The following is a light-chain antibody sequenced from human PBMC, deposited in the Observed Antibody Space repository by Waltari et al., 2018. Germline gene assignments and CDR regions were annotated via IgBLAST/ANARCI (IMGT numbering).Light chain of an antibody. CDR2: RNN. V-gene: IGLV1-47*01. CDR1: SSNLGRNF. Sequence: QSVLTQAPSASGTPGQRVTISCSGSSSNLGRNFVFWYQLLPGMAPKLLIFRNNQRPSGVPDRFSGAKSGTSASLAISGLRSEDEADYSGAAWDDSLRGPVFGTGTKLTVL. J-gene: IGLJ3*02. CDR3: AAWDDSLRGPV.